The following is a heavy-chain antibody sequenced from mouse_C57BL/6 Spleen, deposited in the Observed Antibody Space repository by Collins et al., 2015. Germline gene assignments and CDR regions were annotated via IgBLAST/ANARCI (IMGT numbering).Heavy chain of an antibody. CDR3: ARLLHYYGSSSPFDY. Sequence: QVQLQQPGAELVKPGASVKLSCKASGYTFTSYWMQWVKQRPGQGLEWIGEIDPSDSYTNYNQKFKGKATLTVDTSSSTAYMQLSSLTSEDSAVYYCARLLHYYGSSSPFDYWGQGTTLTVSS. CDR1: GYTFTSYW. D-gene: IGHD1-1*01. V-gene: IGHV1-50*01. J-gene: IGHJ2*01. CDR2: IDPSDSYT.